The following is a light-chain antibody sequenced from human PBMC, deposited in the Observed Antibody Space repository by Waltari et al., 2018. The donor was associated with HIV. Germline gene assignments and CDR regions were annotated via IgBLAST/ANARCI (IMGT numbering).Light chain of an antibody. J-gene: IGKJ1*01. CDR2: ASS. Sequence: NVLTQSPGTLSLSPGDSVTLSCRTSQTISVNFLGWYQSKSGQAPRLLFYASSTRAPGIPDRFSAAGSDTGSGTDFTLMINRLEPVDFATYYCLLYGDSPRWTFGPGTKV. V-gene: IGKV3-20*01. CDR3: LLYGDSPRWT. CDR1: QTISVNF.